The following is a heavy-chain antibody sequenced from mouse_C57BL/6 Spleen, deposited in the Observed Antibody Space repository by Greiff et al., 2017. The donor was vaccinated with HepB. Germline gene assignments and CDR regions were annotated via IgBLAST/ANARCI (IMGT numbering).Heavy chain of an antibody. CDR2: IDPETGGT. D-gene: IGHD2-4*01. V-gene: IGHV1-15*01. Sequence: VQLQQSGAELVRPGASVTLSCKASGYTFTDYEMHWVKQTPVHGLEWIGAIDPETGGTAYNQKFKGKAILTADKSSSTAYMELRSLTSEDSAVYYCTRYDYLAGFAYWGQGTLVTVSA. J-gene: IGHJ3*01. CDR1: GYTFTDYE. CDR3: TRYDYLAGFAY.